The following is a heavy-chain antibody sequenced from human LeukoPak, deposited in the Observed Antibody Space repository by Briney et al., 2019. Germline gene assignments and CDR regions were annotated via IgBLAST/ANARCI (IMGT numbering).Heavy chain of an antibody. CDR2: INHSGST. V-gene: IGHV4-34*01. Sequence: SETLSLTCAVYGGSFSGYYWSWIRQPPGKGLEWIGEINHSGSTNYNPPLKSRVTISVDTSKNQFSLKLSSVTAADTAVYYCASRTGTTEGGMDVWGQGTTVTVSS. J-gene: IGHJ6*02. CDR3: ASRTGTTEGGMDV. CDR1: GGSFSGYY. D-gene: IGHD1-1*01.